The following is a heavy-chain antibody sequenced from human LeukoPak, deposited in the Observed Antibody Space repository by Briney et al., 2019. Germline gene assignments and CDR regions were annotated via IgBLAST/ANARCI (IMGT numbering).Heavy chain of an antibody. J-gene: IGHJ4*02. CDR2: IWYDGSNK. CDR3: ARADGWLVGVSY. D-gene: IGHD6-19*01. CDR1: GFTFSSYG. V-gene: IGHV3-33*01. Sequence: GRSLRLSCAASGFTFSSYGMHWVRQAPGKGLEWVAVIWYDGSNKYYADSVKGRFTISRDNSKNTLYLQMNSLRAEDTAVCYCARADGWLVGVSYWGQGTLVTVSS.